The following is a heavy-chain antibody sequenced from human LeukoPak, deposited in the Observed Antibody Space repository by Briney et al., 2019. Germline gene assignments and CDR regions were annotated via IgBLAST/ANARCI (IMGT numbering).Heavy chain of an antibody. J-gene: IGHJ6*02. CDR3: AREVYYYGSGMEGYYYYGMDV. CDR1: GGSISSGSYY. CDR2: IYTSGST. V-gene: IGHV4-61*02. D-gene: IGHD3-10*01. Sequence: PSQTLSLTCTVSGGSISSGSYYWSWIRQPAGKGLEWIGRIYTSGSTNYNPSLKSRVTISVDTSKNQFSLKLSSVTAADTAVYYCAREVYYYGSGMEGYYYYGMDVWGQGTMVTVSS.